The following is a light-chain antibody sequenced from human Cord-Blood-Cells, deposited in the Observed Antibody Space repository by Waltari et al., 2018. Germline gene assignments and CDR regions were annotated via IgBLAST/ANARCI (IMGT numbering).Light chain of an antibody. CDR2: EVS. J-gene: IGLJ1*01. CDR1: SRDVGGYNY. Sequence: QSALTQPPSASGSPGQSVTISCTGTSRDVGGYNYVSWYQQHPGKAPKLMIYEVSKRPSGVPDRFSGSKPGNTASLTVSGLQAEDEADYYCSSYAGSNNYVFGTGTKVTVL. CDR3: SSYAGSNNYV. V-gene: IGLV2-8*01.